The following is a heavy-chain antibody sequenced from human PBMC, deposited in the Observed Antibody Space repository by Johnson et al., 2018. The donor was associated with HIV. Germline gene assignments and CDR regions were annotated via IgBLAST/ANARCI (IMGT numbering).Heavy chain of an antibody. V-gene: IGHV3-30*04. CDR2: ISYDGSNK. CDR1: GFTFSDHA. J-gene: IGHJ3*02. CDR3: ARSVNAGRPFDI. Sequence: QVQLVEPGGGVIRPGGSLRLSCAASGFTFSDHAMHWVRQAPGKGLEWVAVISYDGSNKYYADSVKGRFTISRDNSKNTLYLQMNSLRAEDTAVYYCARSVNAGRPFDIWGQGTMVTVSS. D-gene: IGHD2-8*01.